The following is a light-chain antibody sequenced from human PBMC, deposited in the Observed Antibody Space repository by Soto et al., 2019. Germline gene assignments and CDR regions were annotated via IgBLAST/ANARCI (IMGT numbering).Light chain of an antibody. CDR2: GAS. CDR1: QSVSSN. J-gene: IGKJ1*01. CDR3: QKYKTWPAYT. Sequence: EIVMTHSPATLSVSPGERATLSCRASQSVSSNLAWYQQKPGQAPRLLIYGASTRATGIPSRFSGSGSGTELTLLSLLPQYEAFEFYYSQKYKTWPAYTFGQGTKLEIK. V-gene: IGKV3-15*01.